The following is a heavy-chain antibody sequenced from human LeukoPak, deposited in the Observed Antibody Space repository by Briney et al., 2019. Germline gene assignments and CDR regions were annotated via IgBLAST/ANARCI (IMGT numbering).Heavy chain of an antibody. Sequence: ASVKVSCKASGYTFSDYYMHWVRQAPGQGLEWMGWINPNSGGTNYAQKFQGRVTMTRDTSISTAYMELTSLRFDDTAVYSCASEAAPRSFDYWGQGTLVTVSS. CDR2: INPNSGGT. V-gene: IGHV1-2*02. CDR1: GYTFSDYY. D-gene: IGHD6-13*01. CDR3: ASEAAPRSFDY. J-gene: IGHJ4*02.